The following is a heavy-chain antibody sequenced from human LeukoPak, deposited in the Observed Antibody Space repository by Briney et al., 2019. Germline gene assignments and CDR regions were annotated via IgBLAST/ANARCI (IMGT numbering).Heavy chain of an antibody. D-gene: IGHD3-10*01. J-gene: IGHJ4*02. CDR1: GGSISSGSYY. CDR3: ARIGGGTMVRGVIGR. Sequence: PSETLSLTCTVSGGSISSGSYYWSWIRQPPGKGLEWIGEINHSGSTNYNPSLKSRVTISVDTSKNQFSLKLSSVTAADTAVYYCARIGGGTMVRGVIGRWGQGTLVTVSS. CDR2: INHSGST. V-gene: IGHV4-39*07.